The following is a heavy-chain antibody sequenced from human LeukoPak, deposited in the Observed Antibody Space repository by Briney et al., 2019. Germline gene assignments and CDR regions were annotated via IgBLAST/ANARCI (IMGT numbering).Heavy chain of an antibody. Sequence: ASVKVSCKASGYTFTSYDINWVRQATGQGLEWMGWMNPNSGNTGYAQKFQGRVTMTRSTSISTAYMELSSLRSEDTAVYYCARREVLRFLEWSGDYYYGMDVWGQGTTVTVSS. D-gene: IGHD3-3*01. CDR1: GYTFTSYD. CDR3: ARREVLRFLEWSGDYYYGMDV. V-gene: IGHV1-8*01. J-gene: IGHJ6*02. CDR2: MNPNSGNT.